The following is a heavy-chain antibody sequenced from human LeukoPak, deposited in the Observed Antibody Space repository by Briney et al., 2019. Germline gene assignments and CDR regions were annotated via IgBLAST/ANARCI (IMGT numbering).Heavy chain of an antibody. D-gene: IGHD7-27*01. J-gene: IGHJ3*02. CDR3: ARPKTGDEGAFDI. CDR1: GGTFSSYA. V-gene: IGHV1-69*05. Sequence: ASVKASCKASGGTFSSYAISWVRQAPGQGLEWMGGIIPIFGTANYAQKFQGRVTITTDESTNTAYMELSSLRSEDTAVYYCARPKTGDEGAFDIWGQGTMVTVSS. CDR2: IIPIFGTA.